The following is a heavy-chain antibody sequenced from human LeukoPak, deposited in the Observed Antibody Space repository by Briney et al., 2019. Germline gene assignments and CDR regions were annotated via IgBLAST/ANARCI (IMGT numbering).Heavy chain of an antibody. CDR2: ISSRSSYI. CDR1: GITFTNYS. CDR3: GRGGSGDIDF. V-gene: IGHV3-21*01. D-gene: IGHD1-1*01. Sequence: GGSLRLSCVASGITFTNYSMNWVRQAPGKGLEWASSISSRSSYIYYAESVKGRFTVSRDNAKNSLYLQMNSLRVEDTAVYYCGRGGSGDIDFWGQGTLVTVSS. J-gene: IGHJ4*02.